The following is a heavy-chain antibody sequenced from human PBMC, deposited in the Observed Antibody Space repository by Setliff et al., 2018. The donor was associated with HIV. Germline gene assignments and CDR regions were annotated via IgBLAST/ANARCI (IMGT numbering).Heavy chain of an antibody. V-gene: IGHV4-39*01. D-gene: IGHD3-10*01. CDR2: IYYSGST. CDR3: ARQITMVRGVYQPYYYYYMDV. J-gene: IGHJ6*03. Sequence: PSETLSLTCKVSGGFIYGSDYYWGWIRQPPGKGLESIGSIYYSGSTYYNPSLKSRVTISVDTSRNQFSLKLSSVTAADTAVYYCARQITMVRGVYQPYYYYYMDVWGKGTTVTVSS. CDR1: GGFIYGSDYY.